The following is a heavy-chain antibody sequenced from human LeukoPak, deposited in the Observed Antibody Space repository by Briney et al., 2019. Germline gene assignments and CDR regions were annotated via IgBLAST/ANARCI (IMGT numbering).Heavy chain of an antibody. CDR2: ISSSSSYI. CDR1: GFTFSSYS. CDR3: ASYSSSSFYYYYMDV. J-gene: IGHJ6*03. D-gene: IGHD6-6*01. V-gene: IGHV3-21*01. Sequence: GGSLRLSCAASGFTFSSYSMNWVRQAPGKGLEWVSSISSSSSYIYYADSVKRRFTIPRDNAKNSLYLQMNSLRAEDTAVYYCASYSSSSFYYYYMDVWGKGTTVTVSS.